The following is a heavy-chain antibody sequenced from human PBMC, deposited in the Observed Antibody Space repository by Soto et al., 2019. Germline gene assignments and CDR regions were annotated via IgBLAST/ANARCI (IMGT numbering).Heavy chain of an antibody. J-gene: IGHJ6*02. CDR2: ISAYNGNT. D-gene: IGHD2-15*01. CDR3: ARGGRKVVAATRFFYYGMDV. Sequence: ASVKVSCKASGYTFTSYGISWVRQAPGQGLEWMGWISAYNGNTNYAQKLQGRVTMTTDTSTSTAYMELRSLRSDDTAVYYCARGGRKVVAATRFFYYGMDVWGQGTTVTVSS. V-gene: IGHV1-18*01. CDR1: GYTFTSYG.